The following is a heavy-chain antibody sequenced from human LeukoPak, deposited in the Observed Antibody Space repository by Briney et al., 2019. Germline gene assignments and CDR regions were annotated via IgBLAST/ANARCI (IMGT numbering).Heavy chain of an antibody. CDR1: GGTFSSYT. Sequence: GASVKVSCKASGGTFSSYTISWVRQAPGQGLEWMGRIIPILGIANYAQKFQGRVTITADKSTSTAYMELSSLRSEDTAVYYCARFLAGSPMKGFDYWGQGTLVTVSS. V-gene: IGHV1-69*02. CDR2: IIPILGIA. J-gene: IGHJ4*02. D-gene: IGHD3-10*01. CDR3: ARFLAGSPMKGFDY.